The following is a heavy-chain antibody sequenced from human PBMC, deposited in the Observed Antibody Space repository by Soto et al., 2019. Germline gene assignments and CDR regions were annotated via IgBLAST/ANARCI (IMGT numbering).Heavy chain of an antibody. CDR2: INSDGSST. V-gene: IGHV3-74*01. D-gene: IGHD6-6*01. J-gene: IGHJ6*02. CDR1: GFTFSSYW. CDR3: ARDPRFSSSPFYYYYGMDV. Sequence: EVQLVESGGGLVQPGGSLRLSCAASGFTFSSYWMHWVRQAPGKGLVWVSRINSDGSSTSYADSVKGRFTISRDNAKNTLYLQMNSRRAEDTAVYYCARDPRFSSSPFYYYYGMDVWGQGTTVTVSS.